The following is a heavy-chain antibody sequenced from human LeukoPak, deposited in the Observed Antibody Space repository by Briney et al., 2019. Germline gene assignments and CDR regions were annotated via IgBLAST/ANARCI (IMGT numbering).Heavy chain of an antibody. D-gene: IGHD5-18*01. V-gene: IGHV1-18*01. CDR2: ISAYNGNT. CDR3: ARDSGRIQLWSDLDY. CDR1: GYTFTSYG. Sequence: ASVKVSCKASGYTFTSYGISWVRQAPGQGLEWMGWISAYNGNTNYAHKLQGRVTMTTDTSTSTAYMELRSLRSDDTAVYYCARDSGRIQLWSDLDYWGQGTLVTVSS. J-gene: IGHJ4*02.